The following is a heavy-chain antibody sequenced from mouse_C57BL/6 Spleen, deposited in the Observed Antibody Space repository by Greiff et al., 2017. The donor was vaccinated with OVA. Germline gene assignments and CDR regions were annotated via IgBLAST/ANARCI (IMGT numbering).Heavy chain of an antibody. V-gene: IGHV1-80*01. Sequence: QVQLQQSGAELVKPGASVKISCKASGYAFSSYWMNWVKQRPGKGLEWIGQIYPGDGDTNYNGKFKGKATLTADKSSSTAYMQLSSLTSEDSAVYFCARSDYGSSYDREYYFDYWGQGTTLTVSS. CDR3: ARSDYGSSYDREYYFDY. CDR1: GYAFSSYW. J-gene: IGHJ2*01. D-gene: IGHD1-1*01. CDR2: IYPGDGDT.